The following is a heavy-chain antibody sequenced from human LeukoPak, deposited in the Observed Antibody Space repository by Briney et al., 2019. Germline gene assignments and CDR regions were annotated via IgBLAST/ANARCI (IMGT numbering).Heavy chain of an antibody. D-gene: IGHD1-14*01. CDR3: ARGGTRRDKPDLYYYYYMDV. Sequence: PSETLSLTCAVYGGSFSGYYWSWIRQPPGKGLEWIGEINHSGSTNYNPSLKSRVTISVDTSKNQFSLKLSSVTAADTAVYYCARGGTRRDKPDLYYYYYMDVWGKGTTVTVSS. CDR1: GGSFSGYY. J-gene: IGHJ6*03. V-gene: IGHV4-34*01. CDR2: INHSGST.